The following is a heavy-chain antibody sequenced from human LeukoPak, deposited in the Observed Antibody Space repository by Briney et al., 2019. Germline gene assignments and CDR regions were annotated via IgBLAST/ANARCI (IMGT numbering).Heavy chain of an antibody. CDR3: ARLATGTIVGAYFFDY. CDR2: IYTSGST. J-gene: IGHJ4*02. D-gene: IGHD1-26*01. CDR1: GGSFSGYY. Sequence: SETLSLTCAVYGGSFSGYYWSWIRQPAGKGLEWIGRIYTSGSTNYNPSLKSRVTISVDTSKNQFSLKLSSVTAADTAVYYCARLATGTIVGAYFFDYWGQGTLVTVSS. V-gene: IGHV4-59*10.